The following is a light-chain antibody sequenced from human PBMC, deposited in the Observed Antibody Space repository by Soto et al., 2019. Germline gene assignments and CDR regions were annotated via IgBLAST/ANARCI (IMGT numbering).Light chain of an antibody. CDR3: CSYAGSSTFYV. Sequence: SALTQPASVSGSPGQSITISCTGTSSDVGNYNLVSWYQQYLGKAPKLMIYEVSKRPSGVSNRFSGSKSGNTASLTISGLQAEDEADYYCCSYAGSSTFYVFGTGTKVTV. CDR2: EVS. V-gene: IGLV2-23*02. CDR1: SSDVGNYNL. J-gene: IGLJ1*01.